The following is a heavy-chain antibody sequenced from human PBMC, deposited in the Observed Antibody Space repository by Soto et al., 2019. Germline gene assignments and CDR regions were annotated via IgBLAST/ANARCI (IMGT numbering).Heavy chain of an antibody. Sequence: QVQLAQSGAEVKPPQSSVKVSWKASGSTLLSYTISWVRQAPGQGLEWMGGIIPILGIANYAQKMPGRGSITAGDPTGVDEVEPGSLLSEHGAAYCCAGGAGGSAMENVWGQGITDAVSS. CDR1: GSTLLSYT. CDR2: IIPILGIA. V-gene: IGHV1-69*01. CDR3: AGGAGGSAMENV. D-gene: IGHD5-18*01. J-gene: IGHJ6*01.